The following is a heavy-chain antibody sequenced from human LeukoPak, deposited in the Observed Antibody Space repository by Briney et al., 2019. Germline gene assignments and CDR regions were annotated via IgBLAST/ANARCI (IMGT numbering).Heavy chain of an antibody. CDR3: ARDSVYYYDSSGYHHYYMDV. J-gene: IGHJ6*03. CDR1: GFTLSSYS. D-gene: IGHD3-22*01. CDR2: ISSSSSTI. V-gene: IGHV3-48*01. Sequence: GGSLRPSCVASGFTLSSYSMNWVRQAPGKGLEWVSYISSSSSTIYYADSVKGRFTISRDNAKNSLYLQMNSLRAEDTAVYYCARDSVYYYDSSGYHHYYMDVWGKGTTVTVSS.